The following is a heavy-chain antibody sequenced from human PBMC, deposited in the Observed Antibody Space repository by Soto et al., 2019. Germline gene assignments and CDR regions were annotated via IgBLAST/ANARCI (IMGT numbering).Heavy chain of an antibody. Sequence: QLQLQESGPGLVKPSETLSLTCTVSGDAISNDKYYWGWIRQPPGKGLEWIGSIYSSGSTYHNPSLKSRVSMSVDTSKNQLSLRLNSVTAADTALYYCGRHKKGSGYYAGINYGMDVWGQGTTVTVSS. V-gene: IGHV4-39*01. CDR2: IYSSGST. D-gene: IGHD3-3*01. CDR3: GRHKKGSGYYAGINYGMDV. J-gene: IGHJ6*02. CDR1: GDAISNDKYY.